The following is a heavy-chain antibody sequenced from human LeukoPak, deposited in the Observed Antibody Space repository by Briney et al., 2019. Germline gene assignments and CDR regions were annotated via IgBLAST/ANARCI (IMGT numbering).Heavy chain of an antibody. CDR3: ARGDYYYDSSGYDY. J-gene: IGHJ4*02. V-gene: IGHV3-64*01. CDR2: ISSNGGST. D-gene: IGHD3-22*01. CDR1: GFTFSSYA. Sequence: GGSLRLSCAASGFTFSSYAMHWVRQAPGKGLVYVSAISSNGGSTYYANSVKGRFTISRDNSKNTPYLQMGSLRAEDMAVYYCARGDYYYDSSGYDYWGQGTLVTVSS.